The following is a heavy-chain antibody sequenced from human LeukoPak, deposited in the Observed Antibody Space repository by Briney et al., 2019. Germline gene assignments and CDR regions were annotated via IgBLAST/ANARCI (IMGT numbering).Heavy chain of an antibody. V-gene: IGHV4-4*07. CDR1: GGSISSYY. D-gene: IGHD2-2*01. CDR3: ARVRTGYCSSTSCRGWFDP. J-gene: IGHJ5*02. Sequence: SETLSLTCTVSGGSISSYYWSWIGHPAGKGLEWIERIYTSGSTNYNPSLKSRVTMSVDTSKNQFSLKLSSVTAADTAVYYCARVRTGYCSSTSCRGWFDPWGQGTLVTVSS. CDR2: IYTSGST.